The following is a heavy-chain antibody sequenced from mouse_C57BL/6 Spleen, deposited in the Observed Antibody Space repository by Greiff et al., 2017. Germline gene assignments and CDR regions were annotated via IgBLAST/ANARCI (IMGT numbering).Heavy chain of an antibody. CDR2: IYPGDGDT. Sequence: LVESGPELVKPGASVKISCKASGYAFSSSWMNWVKQRPGKGLEWIGRIYPGDGDTNYNGKFKGKATMTADKSSSTDYMQHSSLTSEDSAVYFCAREGYAMDYWGQGTSVTVSS. J-gene: IGHJ4*01. CDR1: GYAFSSSW. CDR3: AREGYAMDY. V-gene: IGHV1-82*01.